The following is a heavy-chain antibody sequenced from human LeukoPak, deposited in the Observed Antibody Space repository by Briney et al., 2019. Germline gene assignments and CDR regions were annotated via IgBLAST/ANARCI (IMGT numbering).Heavy chain of an antibody. CDR3: ARVLRFLEWSTVAMDV. J-gene: IGHJ6*03. D-gene: IGHD3-3*01. Sequence: ASVKVSCKASGYTFTGYYMHWVRQAPGQGLEWMGWINPNSGGTNYAQKFQGRVTMTRDTSSSTAYMELSRLSSDDTAVYYCARVLRFLEWSTVAMDVWGKGTTVTVSS. CDR2: INPNSGGT. CDR1: GYTFTGYY. V-gene: IGHV1-2*02.